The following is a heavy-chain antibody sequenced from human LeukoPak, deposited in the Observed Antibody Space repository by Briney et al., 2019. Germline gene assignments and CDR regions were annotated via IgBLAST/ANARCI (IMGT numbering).Heavy chain of an antibody. V-gene: IGHV3-7*04. CDR2: IKQDGSEK. D-gene: IGHD5-24*01. Sequence: PGGSLRLSCAASGFTFSSCWMSWVRQAPGKGLEWVANIKQDGSEKYYVDSVKGRFTISRDNAKNSLYLQMNSLRAEDTAIYYCTRVGYIDEGIDYWGQGTLVTVSS. CDR1: GFTFSSCW. J-gene: IGHJ4*02. CDR3: TRVGYIDEGIDY.